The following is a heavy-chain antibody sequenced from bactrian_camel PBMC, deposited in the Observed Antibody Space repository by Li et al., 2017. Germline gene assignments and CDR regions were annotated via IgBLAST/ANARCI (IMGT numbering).Heavy chain of an antibody. Sequence: VESGGGSVPAGGSLRLSCAVSGYSEYSYSRYCMAWFRQAPGKEREGVATISPESTTQYADSVWGRFTISTDNAKNSLYLQMNSLVPEDTAMYYCAAQPIGSGCSWPPLEDSGFVFWGQGTQVTVS. V-gene: IGHV3S57*01. CDR2: ISPESTT. D-gene: IGHD6*01. CDR1: GYSEYSYSRYC. J-gene: IGHJ4*01. CDR3: AAQPIGSGCSWPPLEDSGFVF.